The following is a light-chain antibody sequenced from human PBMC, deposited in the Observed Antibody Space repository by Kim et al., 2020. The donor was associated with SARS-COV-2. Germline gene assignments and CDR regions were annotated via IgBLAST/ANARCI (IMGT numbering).Light chain of an antibody. Sequence: VPPGQQASITCYGDKLGNKYACWYQQKPGQPPVLVIYEDTKRPSGFPERFSGSNSGNTATLTISGTQAVDEADYYCQAWDSSTVVFGGGTKVTVL. J-gene: IGLJ2*01. CDR3: QAWDSSTVV. V-gene: IGLV3-1*01. CDR2: EDT. CDR1: KLGNKY.